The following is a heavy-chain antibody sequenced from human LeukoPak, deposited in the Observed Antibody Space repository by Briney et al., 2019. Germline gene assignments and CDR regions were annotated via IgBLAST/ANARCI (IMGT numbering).Heavy chain of an antibody. CDR1: GYSFTSYW. CDR3: EKSRPDSPNGVRFDP. J-gene: IGHJ5*02. D-gene: IGHD3-22*01. V-gene: IGHV5-51*01. Sequence: GESLKISCKGSGYSFTSYWIGWVRQMPGKGLEWMGIIYPGDSDTRYSPSFQGQVTISADKSISTGYLQWSSLKASDTAMYYCEKSRPDSPNGVRFDPWGQGTLVTVSS. CDR2: IYPGDSDT.